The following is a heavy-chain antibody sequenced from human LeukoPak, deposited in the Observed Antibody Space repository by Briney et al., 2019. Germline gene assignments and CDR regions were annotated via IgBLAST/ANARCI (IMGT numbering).Heavy chain of an antibody. V-gene: IGHV3-64*01. Sequence: GGCLRLSCAASGFTFSTYAMHWVRQTPGKGLEYVSAISTNGGGTYYANSVKGRFTISRDNSKNTLYLQMGSLRAEDMAVYYCARYCSGVSCYSGYDYWGRGTLVTVSS. CDR3: ARYCSGVSCYSGYDY. CDR1: GFTFSTYA. D-gene: IGHD2-15*01. J-gene: IGHJ4*02. CDR2: ISTNGGGT.